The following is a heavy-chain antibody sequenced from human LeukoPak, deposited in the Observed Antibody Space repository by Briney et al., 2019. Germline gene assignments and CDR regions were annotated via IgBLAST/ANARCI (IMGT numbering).Heavy chain of an antibody. CDR2: IRSKAYGGTT. D-gene: IGHD5-18*01. J-gene: IGHJ6*02. Sequence: GGALRLSYTASGVTFGDHAMSWVRPPPGKGIEWVGFIRSKAYGGTTEYAACVKGRFTISRDDSNSTAYLQMNSLNTEDTAVSYCTSGPIQLWLYYGMDVWGQGTRVIVSS. V-gene: IGHV3-49*04. CDR1: GVTFGDHA. CDR3: TSGPIQLWLYYGMDV.